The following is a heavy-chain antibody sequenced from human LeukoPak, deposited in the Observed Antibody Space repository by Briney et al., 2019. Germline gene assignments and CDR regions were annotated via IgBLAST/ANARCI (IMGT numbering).Heavy chain of an antibody. CDR2: IGTAGDT. CDR3: ARASVRRGYYFDY. J-gene: IGHJ4*02. CDR1: GFTFSSYD. Sequence: GSLRLSCAASGFTFSSYDMHWVRQAPGKGLKWVSAIGTAGDTYYPGSVKGRFTISRENAKNSLYLQMNSLRAGDTAVYYCARASVRRGYYFDYWGQGTLVTVSS. V-gene: IGHV3-13*01.